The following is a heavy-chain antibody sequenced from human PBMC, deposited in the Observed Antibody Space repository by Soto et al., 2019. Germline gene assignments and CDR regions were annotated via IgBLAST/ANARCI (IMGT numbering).Heavy chain of an antibody. Sequence: ASEKFSCKSSGYTFTSYDINWVRQATGQGLEWMGWMNPNSGNTGYAQKFQGRVTMTRNTSISTAYMELSSLRSEDTAVYYCASGPSSGLLQFRGQGNLVIFSS. CDR3: ASGPSSGLLQF. CDR2: MNPNSGNT. CDR1: GYTFTSYD. J-gene: IGHJ1*01. V-gene: IGHV1-8*01. D-gene: IGHD6-19*01.